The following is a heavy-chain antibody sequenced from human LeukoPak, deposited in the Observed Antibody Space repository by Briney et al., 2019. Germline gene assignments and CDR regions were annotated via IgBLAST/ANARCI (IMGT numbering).Heavy chain of an antibody. J-gene: IGHJ5*02. CDR3: ARADRLHGGPYLIGP. V-gene: IGHV1-2*02. D-gene: IGHD2-21*01. Sequence: ASVKVSCKTSGYSFTDYYMHWVRQAPAQGLEWMGWINPNSGGTSSAQKFQGRVTMTRDTSITTVYMEMSWLTSDDTAIYYCARADRLHGGPYLIGPWGQGTLVTVSS. CDR2: INPNSGGT. CDR1: GYSFTDYY.